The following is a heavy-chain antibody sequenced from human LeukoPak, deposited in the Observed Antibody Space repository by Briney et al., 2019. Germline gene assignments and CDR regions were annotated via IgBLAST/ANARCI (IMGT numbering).Heavy chain of an antibody. J-gene: IGHJ4*02. Sequence: SETLSLTCTVSGGSISTYYWSWIREPPGKGLEWIGYIYYSGSTTYNPSLKSRVTISVDTSKNQFSLKLSSVTAADTAVYYCARHNILTGYHNFDYWGLGTLVTVSS. CDR1: GGSISTYY. D-gene: IGHD3-9*01. CDR2: IYYSGST. V-gene: IGHV4-59*08. CDR3: ARHNILTGYHNFDY.